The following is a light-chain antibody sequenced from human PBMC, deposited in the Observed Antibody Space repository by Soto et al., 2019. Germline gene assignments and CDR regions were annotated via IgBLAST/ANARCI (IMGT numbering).Light chain of an antibody. CDR1: QSISSN. Sequence: EIVMTQSPATLSVSPGERATLSCRASQSISSNLAWYQQKPGQAPRLLMFHTSSRATGFPARFSGSGSGTEFNLTISSLQSEDFGVYYCHQYNIWRRATFGGGTKVEIK. V-gene: IGKV3-15*01. CDR3: HQYNIWRRAT. CDR2: HTS. J-gene: IGKJ4*01.